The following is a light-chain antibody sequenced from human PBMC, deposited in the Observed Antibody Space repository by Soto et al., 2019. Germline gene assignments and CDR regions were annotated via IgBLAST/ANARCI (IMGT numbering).Light chain of an antibody. J-gene: IGKJ1*01. Sequence: DIQMTQSPSTLSASAGDRVTITCRASQNIDMYLAWYQQKPGQAPSLLLYRASSLQSGVPSRFSGSGSGTKFTLTIRSLQRDDFATNYCQPSITYPWTLGQGTKVHI. CDR1: QNIDMY. V-gene: IGKV1-5*03. CDR2: RAS. CDR3: QPSITYPWT.